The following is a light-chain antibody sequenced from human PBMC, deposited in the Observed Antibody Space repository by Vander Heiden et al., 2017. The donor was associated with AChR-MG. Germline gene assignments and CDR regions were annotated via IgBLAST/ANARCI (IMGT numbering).Light chain of an antibody. CDR3: QQSLNIPWT. V-gene: IGKV4-1*01. J-gene: IGKJ1*01. Sequence: DFVMTQSPDSLAVSLGERATINCKSSQTVFYSPNNNNYLSWYQHKPGQPPKLLIYWASTRESGVPDRFSGSGSGTDFTLTISSLQAEDVAVYYCQQSLNIPWTFGQGTKVEIK. CDR2: WAS. CDR1: QTVFYSPNNNNY.